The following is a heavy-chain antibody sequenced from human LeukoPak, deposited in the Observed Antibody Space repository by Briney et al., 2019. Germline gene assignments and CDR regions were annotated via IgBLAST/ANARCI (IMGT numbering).Heavy chain of an antibody. J-gene: IGHJ4*02. V-gene: IGHV6-1*01. D-gene: IGHD3-10*01. CDR3: ARGAVRGGTNFDY. Sequence: SQTLSLTCAISGDSVSGSPAVWNWISQSPSRGLEWLGRAYYTSKWYIDYEVSVKGRITITPDTSKNQFSLQLNSVTPEDTAVYYCARGAVRGGTNFDYWGQGTIVSVSS. CDR1: GDSVSGSPAV. CDR2: AYYTSKWYI.